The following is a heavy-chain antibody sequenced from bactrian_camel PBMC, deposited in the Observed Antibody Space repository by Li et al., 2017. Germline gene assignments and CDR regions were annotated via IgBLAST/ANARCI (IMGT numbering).Heavy chain of an antibody. Sequence: HVQLVESGGGSVQAGGSLRLSCAASGYTYNRNCMAWFRQAPGKEREGVARIATGSGNTYYADSVKGRFTISKDTAKNTLYLQMNSLKPEDTAMYYCAADPGGWCGQSALGYNTLGQGTQVTVS. CDR2: IATGSGNT. CDR1: GYTYNRNC. J-gene: IGHJ4*01. D-gene: IGHD5*01. V-gene: IGHV3S1*01.